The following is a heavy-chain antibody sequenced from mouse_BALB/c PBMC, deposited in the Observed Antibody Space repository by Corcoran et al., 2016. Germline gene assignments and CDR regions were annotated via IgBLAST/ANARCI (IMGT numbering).Heavy chain of an antibody. CDR2: IWWDDDK. CDR1: GFSLSTSGMG. V-gene: IGHV8-8*01. Sequence: QVTLKESGPGTLQPSQTLSLTCSFSGFSLSTSGMGVGWIRQPSGKGLEWLAHIWWDDDKRYNPALKSRLTISKDTSSNQVFLKIASVDTADTATYYCARLNYYGSSYFDYWGQGTTLTVSS. D-gene: IGHD1-1*01. CDR3: ARLNYYGSSYFDY. J-gene: IGHJ2*01.